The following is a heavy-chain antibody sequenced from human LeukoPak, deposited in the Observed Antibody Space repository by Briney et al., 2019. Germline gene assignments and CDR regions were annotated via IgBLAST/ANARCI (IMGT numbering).Heavy chain of an antibody. CDR3: AADHGGGYGDYVFFDY. Sequence: SVKVSCKASGGTFSSYAISWVRQAPGQGLEWMGGIIPIFGTANYAQKFQGRVTITADESTSTAYMELSSLRSEDTAVYYCAADHGGGYGDYVFFDYWGQGTLVTVSS. CDR2: IIPIFGTA. D-gene: IGHD4-17*01. J-gene: IGHJ4*02. CDR1: GGTFSSYA. V-gene: IGHV1-69*13.